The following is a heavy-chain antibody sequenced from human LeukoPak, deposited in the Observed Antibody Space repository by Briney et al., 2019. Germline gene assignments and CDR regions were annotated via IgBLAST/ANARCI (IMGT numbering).Heavy chain of an antibody. V-gene: IGHV3-23*01. CDR1: GFTVSSNY. Sequence: GGSLRLSCAASGFTVSSNYMSWVRQAPGKGLEWVSAISGSGGSTYYADSVKGRFTISRDNSKNTLYLQMNSLRAEDTAVYYCAKAQWNSSGWYGGFDYWGQGTLVTVSS. J-gene: IGHJ4*02. D-gene: IGHD6-19*01. CDR3: AKAQWNSSGWYGGFDY. CDR2: ISGSGGST.